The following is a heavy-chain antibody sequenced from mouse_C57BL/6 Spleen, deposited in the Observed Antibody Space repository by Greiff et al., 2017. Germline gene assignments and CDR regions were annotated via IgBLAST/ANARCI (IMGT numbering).Heavy chain of an antibody. D-gene: IGHD1-1*01. CDR1: GFTFSDYG. J-gene: IGHJ4*01. CDR3: AREYGSSHYYARDY. Sequence: EVKLMESGGGLVKPGGSLKLSCAASGFTFSDYGMHWVRQAPEKGLEWVAYISSGSSTIYYADTEKGRFTISRDNAKNTLFLQMTSLRSEDTAMYYCAREYGSSHYYARDYWGQGTSGTVSS. V-gene: IGHV5-17*01. CDR2: ISSGSSTI.